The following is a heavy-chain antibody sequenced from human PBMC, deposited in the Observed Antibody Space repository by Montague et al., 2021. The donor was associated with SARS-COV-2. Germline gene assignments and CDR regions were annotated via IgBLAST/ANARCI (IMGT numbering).Heavy chain of an antibody. D-gene: IGHD2-21*01. CDR2: XDWDDDK. CDR1: GFSLSTSGMC. Sequence: PALVKPTQTLTLTYTFSGFSLSTSGMCVSWIRQPPGKALEWLARXDWDDDKYYSTSLKTRLTISKDTSKNQVVLTMTNMDPVDTATYYCARTTPAVMAFDYWGQGTLVTVSS. J-gene: IGHJ4*02. CDR3: ARTTPAVMAFDY. V-gene: IGHV2-70*11.